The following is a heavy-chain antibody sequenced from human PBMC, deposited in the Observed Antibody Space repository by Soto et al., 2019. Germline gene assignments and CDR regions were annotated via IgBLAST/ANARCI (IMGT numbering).Heavy chain of an antibody. D-gene: IGHD1-7*01. J-gene: IGHJ4*02. CDR3: AGDFLPGVTGTTGY. CDR1: GFTFSSYG. Sequence: GGSLRLSCAASGFTFSSYGMHWVRQAPGKGLEWVAVIWYDGSNKYYADSVKGRFTISRDNSKNTLYLQMNSLRAEDTAVYYCAGDFLPGVTGTTGYWGQGTLVTVSS. CDR2: IWYDGSNK. V-gene: IGHV3-33*01.